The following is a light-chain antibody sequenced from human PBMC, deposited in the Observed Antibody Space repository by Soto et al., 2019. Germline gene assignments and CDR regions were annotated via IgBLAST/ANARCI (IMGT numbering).Light chain of an antibody. J-gene: IGLJ1*01. CDR2: EVN. CDR1: SSDFNNYDR. CDR3: SLYTTSSTKV. V-gene: IGLV2-18*01. Sequence: QSALAQPPSVSGSPGQSVTISCTGTSSDFNNYDRVSWYQRPPGTGPKLIIFEVNNRPSGVPDRFSGSKSGNTASLTISGLQAEDEGEYYCSLYTTSSTKVFGTGTKVTVL.